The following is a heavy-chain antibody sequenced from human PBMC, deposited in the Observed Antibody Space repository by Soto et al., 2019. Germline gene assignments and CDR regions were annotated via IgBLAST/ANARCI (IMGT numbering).Heavy chain of an antibody. CDR3: ARDDDNDANALDY. CDR2: IWNDGIRK. Sequence: GGSLRLSCAASGFTFSKYGMHWVRQAPGKGLEWVALIWNDGIRKVYVDSVKGRFTISRDNSKNTLDLQMNNLRDEDTAVYYCARDDDNDANALDYWGPGTLVTISS. J-gene: IGHJ4*02. CDR1: GFTFSKYG. V-gene: IGHV3-33*01.